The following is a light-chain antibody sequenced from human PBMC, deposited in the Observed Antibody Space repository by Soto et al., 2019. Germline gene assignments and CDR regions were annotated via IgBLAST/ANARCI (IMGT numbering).Light chain of an antibody. CDR1: ENVRTF. CDR3: QQHSHWPPWT. Sequence: VLTQSPATLSLSPGERATLSCRASENVRTFVDWYQQKPGQAPRLLIYGASNRATDIPARFSGSGSGTDFNLTISNLEPEDFAVYYCQQHSHWPPWTFGQGTMVEIQ. J-gene: IGKJ1*01. V-gene: IGKV3-11*01. CDR2: GAS.